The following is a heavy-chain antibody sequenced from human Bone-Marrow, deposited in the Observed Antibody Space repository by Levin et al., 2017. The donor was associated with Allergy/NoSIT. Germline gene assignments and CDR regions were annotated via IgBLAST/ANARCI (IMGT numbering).Heavy chain of an antibody. CDR1: GFTFSSYS. CDR3: ARDLGWLTHRYCSGGSCSGGDY. J-gene: IGHJ4*02. D-gene: IGHD2-15*01. Sequence: PGESLKISCAASGFTFSSYSMNWVRQAPGKGLEWVSSISSSSSYIYYADSVKGRFTISRDNAKNSLYLQMNSLRAEDTAVYYCARDLGWLTHRYCSGGSCSGGDYWGQGTLVTVSS. V-gene: IGHV3-21*01. CDR2: ISSSSSYI.